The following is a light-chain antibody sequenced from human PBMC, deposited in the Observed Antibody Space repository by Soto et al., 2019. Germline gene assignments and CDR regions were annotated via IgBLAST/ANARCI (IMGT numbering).Light chain of an antibody. V-gene: IGKV1-5*03. CDR1: QSISSW. CDR2: KAS. Sequence: DIQMTQSPSTLSASVGDRVTITCRASQSISSWLAWYQQKPGKAPKLLIYKASSLESGVPSRFSGSGSGTEFTLTVTSRQPDDFATYYCQQYQKIPWSFGQGTKGDI. J-gene: IGKJ1*01. CDR3: QQYQKIPWS.